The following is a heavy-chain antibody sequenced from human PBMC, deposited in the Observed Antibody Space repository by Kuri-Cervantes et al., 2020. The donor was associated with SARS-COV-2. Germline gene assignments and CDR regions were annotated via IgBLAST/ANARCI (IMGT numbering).Heavy chain of an antibody. CDR3: AKRTSTGEYSIPSGPLDY. CDR1: GGTFSSYA. J-gene: IGHJ4*02. Sequence: SCKASGGTFSSYAISWVRQAPGKGLEWVSAISGSGGSTYYADSVKGRFTISRDNSKNTLYLQMNNLRAEDTAVYYCAKRTSTGEYSIPSGPLDYWGQGTLVTVSS. D-gene: IGHD6-6*01. CDR2: ISGSGGST. V-gene: IGHV3-23*01.